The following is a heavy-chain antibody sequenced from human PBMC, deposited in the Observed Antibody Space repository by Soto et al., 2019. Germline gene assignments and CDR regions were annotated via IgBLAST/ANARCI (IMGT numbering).Heavy chain of an antibody. J-gene: IGHJ4*02. CDR2: INAGNGNT. CDR1: GYTFTSYA. V-gene: IGHV1-3*05. D-gene: IGHD3-22*01. CDR3: AGSSGYYLIDDY. Sequence: QVQLVQSGAEEKKPGASVKVSCKASGYTFTSYAMHWVRQAPGQRLEWMGWINAGNGNTKYSQKFQGRVTITRDTTASTAYMELSSRRSEDTAVYYCAGSSGYYLIDDYWGQGTLVTVSS.